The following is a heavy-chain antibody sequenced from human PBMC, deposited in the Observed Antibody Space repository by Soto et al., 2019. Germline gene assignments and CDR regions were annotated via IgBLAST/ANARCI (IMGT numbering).Heavy chain of an antibody. CDR1: GGSITSSNW. D-gene: IGHD1-26*01. J-gene: IGHJ6*02. CDR2: SYHSGNT. Sequence: QVQLQESGPGLVNPSGTLSLTCAVSGGSITSSNWWSWVRQPQGKGLEWIGESYHSGNTNYNPSLKIRVTITVDKSKNQFSPKLSSVTAADTAVDYCARVSGSYYYGMDVWGQGTTVTVSS. V-gene: IGHV4-4*02. CDR3: ARVSGSYYYGMDV.